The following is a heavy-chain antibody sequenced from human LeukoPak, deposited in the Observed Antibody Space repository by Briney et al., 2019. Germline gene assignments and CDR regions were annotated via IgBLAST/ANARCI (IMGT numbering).Heavy chain of an antibody. CDR1: GYSLTGYY. CDR2: IYANIGGT. Sequence: ASVKVSRMASGYSLTGYYMYWVRQAPGPGRKWMGWIYANIGGTKYAQKCQGSITMTRDASTSKDYMELSRMRSDDTAVYYWATLKFCSIPSWYQPPDYYYYMDVWGEGTTVTVSS. J-gene: IGHJ6*03. V-gene: IGHV1-2*02. D-gene: IGHD2-2*01. CDR3: ATLKFCSIPSWYQPPDYYYYMDV.